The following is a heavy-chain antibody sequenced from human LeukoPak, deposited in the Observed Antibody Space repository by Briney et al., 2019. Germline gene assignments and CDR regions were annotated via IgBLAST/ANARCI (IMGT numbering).Heavy chain of an antibody. CDR2: VISKANSYTT. Sequence: GGSLTLSCAASGFSFSSSAMHWVRQASGKGLEWVGRVISKANSYTTAYAASVKGRSTISRDDSKNTAYLQMNSLKTEDTAVYYCTRQYHLLGIYYYYYMDVWGKGTTVTVSS. CDR3: TRQYHLLGIYYYYYMDV. D-gene: IGHD2-2*01. V-gene: IGHV3-73*01. CDR1: GFSFSSSA. J-gene: IGHJ6*03.